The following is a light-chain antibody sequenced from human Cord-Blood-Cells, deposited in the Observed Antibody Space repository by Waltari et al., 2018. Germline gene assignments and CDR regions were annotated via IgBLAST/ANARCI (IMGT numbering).Light chain of an antibody. CDR3: CSYAGSSTWV. CDR1: SSDVGSYNL. CDR2: EGS. Sequence: QSALTQPASVSGSPGQSITISCTGTSSDVGSYNLFSWYQQHPGKAPKLMIYEGSKRPSGVSNRFSDSQSGNTASLTISVLQAEDEADYYCCSYAGSSTWVFGGGTKLTVL. V-gene: IGLV2-23*01. J-gene: IGLJ3*02.